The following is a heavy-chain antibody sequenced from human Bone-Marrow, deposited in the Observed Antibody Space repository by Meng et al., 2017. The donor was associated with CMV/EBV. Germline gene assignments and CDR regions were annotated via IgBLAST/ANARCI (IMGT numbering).Heavy chain of an antibody. J-gene: IGHJ4*02. CDR1: GFTFSDYS. CDR3: TRSLNTAADY. V-gene: IGHV3-11*04. Sequence: GESLKISCVASGFTFSDYSMSWVRQAPGRGLEWISYISESGDSKHYADSVRGRFTISRDNAKNSLYLQMDSLRVDDTAVYYCTRSLNTAADYWGQGTLVTFSS. D-gene: IGHD6-13*01. CDR2: ISESGDSK.